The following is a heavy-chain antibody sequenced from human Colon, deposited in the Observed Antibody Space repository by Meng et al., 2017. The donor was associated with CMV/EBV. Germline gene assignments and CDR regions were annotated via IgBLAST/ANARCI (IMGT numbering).Heavy chain of an antibody. V-gene: IGHV1-8*01. CDR3: AGGAGTGWFAP. J-gene: IGHJ5*02. CDR2: MNPNSSNT. D-gene: IGHD6-19*01. Sequence: SCKASGYTFTSYDINWVRQATGQGLEWMGWMNPNSSNTGYAQKFQGRVTMTSNTSINAAYMELSSLRSEDTAVYYCAGGAGTGWFAPWGQGTLVTVSS. CDR1: GYTFTSYD.